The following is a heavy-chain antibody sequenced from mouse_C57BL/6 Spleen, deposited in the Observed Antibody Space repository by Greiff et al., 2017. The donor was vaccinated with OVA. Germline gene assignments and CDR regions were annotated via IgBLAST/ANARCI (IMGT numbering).Heavy chain of an antibody. J-gene: IGHJ2*01. D-gene: IGHD4-1*01. CDR2: INPNNGGT. Sequence: VQLQQSGPELVKPGASVKMSCKASGYTFTEYNMHWVKQSHGKSLEWIGYINPNNGGTSYNQKFKGKATVTVNKYSSTAYMELRSLTSEDSSVYYCARKAGTNFDYWGQGTTLTVSS. CDR3: ARKAGTNFDY. V-gene: IGHV1-22*01. CDR1: GYTFTEYN.